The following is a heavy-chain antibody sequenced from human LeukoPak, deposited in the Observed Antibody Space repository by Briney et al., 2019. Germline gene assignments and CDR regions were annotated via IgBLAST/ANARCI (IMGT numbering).Heavy chain of an antibody. Sequence: SETLSLTCTVSGGSISSYYWSWIRQPPGKGLEWIGYAHHSESSLYNPSLKSRVTISVDTSKNHFSLRLNSVTAADAAMYYCARHPSRNVVASANAFDIWGQGTMVTVSS. V-gene: IGHV4-59*08. CDR1: GGSISSYY. CDR3: ARHPSRNVVASANAFDI. D-gene: IGHD2-21*01. CDR2: AHHSESS. J-gene: IGHJ3*02.